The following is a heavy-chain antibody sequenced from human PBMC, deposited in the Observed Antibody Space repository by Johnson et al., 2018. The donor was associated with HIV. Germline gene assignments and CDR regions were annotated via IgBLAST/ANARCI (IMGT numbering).Heavy chain of an antibody. CDR1: GFTFDEFDDYG. CDR3: ARGRGLGGPGSPGACDI. J-gene: IGHJ3*02. CDR2: INWNGAST. Sequence: EVQLVESGGGVVRPGGSLRLSCAASGFTFDEFDDYGMSWVRQAPGKGLEWVSAINWNGASTGYADSVTGRFTISRDNAKNSLYLQMNSLTAEDTAVYYCARGRGLGGPGSPGACDIWGQGTMVTVSS. D-gene: IGHD3-10*01. V-gene: IGHV3-20*04.